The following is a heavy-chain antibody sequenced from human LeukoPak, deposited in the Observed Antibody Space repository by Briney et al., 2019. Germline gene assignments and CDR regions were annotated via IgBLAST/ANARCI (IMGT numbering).Heavy chain of an antibody. CDR3: ARDLPRGYSCDY. CDR1: EFSVSSNY. D-gene: IGHD5-18*01. V-gene: IGHV3-48*01. CDR2: INGHGDAT. Sequence: GGSLRLSCAVSEFSVSSNYMNWVRQAPGKGLEWVSYINGHGDATYYADSVEGRFTISRDNAKKSLYLQMDSLRAEDTAVYYCARDLPRGYSCDYWGQGTLVTVSS. J-gene: IGHJ4*02.